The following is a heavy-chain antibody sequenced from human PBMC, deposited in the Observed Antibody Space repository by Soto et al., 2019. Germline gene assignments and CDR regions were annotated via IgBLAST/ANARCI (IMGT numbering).Heavy chain of an antibody. CDR2: IYWDDDN. CDR1: GFSLTSTAVG. V-gene: IGHV2-5*02. Sequence: QITLKESGPTLVKPTQTLTLTCSFSGFSLTSTAVGVNWIRQPPGKALEWLALIYWDDDNHFSPSLKRRLSVTKDTSKIQLVLTMTNLDPVDTATYYCAHGSGWLSDYWGQGILVTVSS. J-gene: IGHJ4*02. D-gene: IGHD6-19*01. CDR3: AHGSGWLSDY.